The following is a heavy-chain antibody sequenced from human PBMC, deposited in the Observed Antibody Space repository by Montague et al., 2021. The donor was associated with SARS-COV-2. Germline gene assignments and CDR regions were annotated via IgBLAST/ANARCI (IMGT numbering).Heavy chain of an antibody. Sequence: CAISGDSVSRHGIAWDWHRSSPSRRLEWLGRTFYRSERNYHYADXVKSRITIDPDTSKNQVSLQLRSVTPEDTAVYFCARVRHLGRGMDVWGQGTTVTVSS. CDR2: TFYRSERNY. CDR1: GDSVSRHGIA. J-gene: IGHJ6*02. D-gene: IGHD7-27*01. CDR3: ARVRHLGRGMDV. V-gene: IGHV6-1*01.